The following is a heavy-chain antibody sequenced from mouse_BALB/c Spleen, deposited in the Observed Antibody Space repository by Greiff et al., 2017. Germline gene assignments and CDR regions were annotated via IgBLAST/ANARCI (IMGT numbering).Heavy chain of an antibody. V-gene: IGHV1-54*01. J-gene: IGHJ3*01. Sequence: QVQLQQSGAELVRPGTSVKVSCKASGYAFTNYLIEWVKQRPGQGLEWIGVINPGSGGTNYNEKFKGKATLTADKSSSTAYMQLSSLTSDDSAVYFCAGGKGAYWGQGTLVTVSA. CDR1: GYAFTNYL. CDR2: INPGSGGT. CDR3: AGGKGAY.